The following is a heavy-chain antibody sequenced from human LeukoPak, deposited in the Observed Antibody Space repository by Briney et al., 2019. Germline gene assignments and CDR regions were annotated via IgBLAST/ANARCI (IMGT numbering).Heavy chain of an antibody. J-gene: IGHJ5*02. CDR1: GGSFSGYY. CDR2: INHSGST. CDR3: ARAQVEITIFGVVNSNWFDP. Sequence: SETLSLTCAVYGGSFSGYYWSWIRQPPGRGLEWIGEINHSGSTNYNPSLKSRVTISVDTSKNQFSLKLSSVTAADTAVYYCARAQVEITIFGVVNSNWFDPWGQGTLVTVSS. D-gene: IGHD3-3*01. V-gene: IGHV4-34*01.